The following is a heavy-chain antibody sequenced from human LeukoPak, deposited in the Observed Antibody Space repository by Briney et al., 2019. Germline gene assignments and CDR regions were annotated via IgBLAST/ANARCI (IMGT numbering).Heavy chain of an antibody. J-gene: IGHJ6*03. CDR2: ISSSSSYI. CDR1: GFTFSSYS. V-gene: IGHV3-21*01. CDR3: ARETRYYYYMDV. Sequence: GGSLRLSCAASGFTFSSYSMNWVRQAPGKGLEWVSSISSSSSYIYYADSVKGRFNISRDNAKNSLYLKMNSLRAEDTAVYYCARETRYYYYMDVWGKGTTVTVSS.